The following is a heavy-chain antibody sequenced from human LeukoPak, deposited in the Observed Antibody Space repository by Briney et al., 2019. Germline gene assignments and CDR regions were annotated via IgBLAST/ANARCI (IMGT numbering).Heavy chain of an antibody. V-gene: IGHV1-18*01. CDR3: AFSYYYDSSGYSIQ. D-gene: IGHD3-22*01. Sequence: ASVKVSCKASGYTFTSYGISWVRQAPGQGLEWMGWISAYNGNTNYAQKLQGRVTMTTDTFTSTAYMELRSLRSDDTAVYYCAFSYYYDSSGYSIQWGQGTLVTVSS. CDR2: ISAYNGNT. J-gene: IGHJ4*02. CDR1: GYTFTSYG.